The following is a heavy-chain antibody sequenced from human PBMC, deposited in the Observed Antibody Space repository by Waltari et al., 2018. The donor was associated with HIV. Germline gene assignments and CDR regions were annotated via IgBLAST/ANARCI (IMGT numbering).Heavy chain of an antibody. CDR3: AREASGDAGRKFSRFDV. D-gene: IGHD3-10*01. J-gene: IGHJ3*01. CDR2: NNPNSGGT. Sequence: QVRLMQSGAEVKKPGASVNVSCKSSGYTFTTFYIHWVRQAPGQGLEWMGWNNPNSGGTKFAQKVQGKGTMTRDKAINTINMELRSLTFGDTAVYFCAREASGDAGRKFSRFDVWGQGTMVTVSS. CDR1: GYTFTTFY. V-gene: IGHV1-2*02.